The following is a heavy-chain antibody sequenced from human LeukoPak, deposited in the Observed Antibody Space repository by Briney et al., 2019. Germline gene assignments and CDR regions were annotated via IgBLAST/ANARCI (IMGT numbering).Heavy chain of an antibody. CDR3: ARGSDYAFWSGLNWFDP. J-gene: IGHJ5*02. CDR2: INHSGST. Sequence: SETLSLTCAVYGGSFSGYYWSWIRQPPGKGLEWVGEINHSGSTNYNPSLKSRVTRSVDTSKNQFSLKLSSVTAADTAVYYCARGSDYAFWSGLNWFDPWGQGTLVTVSS. D-gene: IGHD3-3*01. V-gene: IGHV4-34*01. CDR1: GGSFSGYY.